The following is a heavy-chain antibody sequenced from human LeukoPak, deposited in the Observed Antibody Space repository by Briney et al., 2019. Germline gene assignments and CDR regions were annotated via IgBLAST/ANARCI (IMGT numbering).Heavy chain of an antibody. Sequence: GGSLRLSCAASGFIFSSYAMNWVRQAPGKGLEWVSAINDGGGRTYYADSVKGRFTISRDNSKNTLYLQMNSLRAEDTAVYYCARDFPGPYYDFWSGYYGGYNWFDPWGQGTLVTVSS. CDR1: GFIFSSYA. D-gene: IGHD3-3*01. CDR3: ARDFPGPYYDFWSGYYGGYNWFDP. CDR2: INDGGGRT. V-gene: IGHV3-23*01. J-gene: IGHJ5*02.